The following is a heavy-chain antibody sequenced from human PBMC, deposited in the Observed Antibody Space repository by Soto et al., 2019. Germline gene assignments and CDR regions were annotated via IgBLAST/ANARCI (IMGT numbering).Heavy chain of an antibody. CDR1: GYTLTELS. D-gene: IGHD2-15*01. J-gene: IGHJ4*02. V-gene: IGHV1-24*01. Sequence: ASVKVSCKVSGYTLTELSMHWVRQAPGKGLEWMGGFDPEDGETIYAQKFQGRVTMTEDTSTDTAYMELSSLRSEDTAVYYCATSWSHRIVVVVAATYSFDYWGQGTLVTVSS. CDR2: FDPEDGET. CDR3: ATSWSHRIVVVVAATYSFDY.